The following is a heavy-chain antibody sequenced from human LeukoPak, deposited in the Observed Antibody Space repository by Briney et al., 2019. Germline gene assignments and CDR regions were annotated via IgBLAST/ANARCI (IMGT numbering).Heavy chain of an antibody. CDR2: IIPIFGTA. Sequence: GASVKVSCKASGGTFSSYAISWVRQAPGQGLEWMGGIIPIFGTANYAQKFQGRVTITADESTSTAYMELSSLRSEDTAVYYCASTADNITIFGVVIFGAFDIWGQGTMVTVSS. CDR1: GGTFSSYA. D-gene: IGHD3-3*01. CDR3: ASTADNITIFGVVIFGAFDI. V-gene: IGHV1-69*13. J-gene: IGHJ3*02.